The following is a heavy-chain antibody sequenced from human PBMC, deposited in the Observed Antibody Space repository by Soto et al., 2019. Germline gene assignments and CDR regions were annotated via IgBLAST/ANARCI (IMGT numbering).Heavy chain of an antibody. D-gene: IGHD2-2*01. J-gene: IGHJ6*02. V-gene: IGHV3-23*01. CDR3: ARYIPGVRYYGIDV. CDR1: GFTFSSYA. CDR2: IGESGTPT. Sequence: EVQLLESGGGSVQPGGSLRLSCAASGFTFSSYAMKCVRQAPGKGLEWVSLIGESGTPTYYADSGQGRFTISRDNSGTTLFLEMYSLRAEDTAVYYCARYIPGVRYYGIDVWGQGTPVTVSS.